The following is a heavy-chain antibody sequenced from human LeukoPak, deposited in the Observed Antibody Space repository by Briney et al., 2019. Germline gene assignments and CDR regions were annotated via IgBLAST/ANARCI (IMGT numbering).Heavy chain of an antibody. J-gene: IGHJ6*02. CDR1: GYSFTSYC. CDR3: ARQDSSGWYPSHYYYYYGMDV. V-gene: IGHV5-51*01. CDR2: IYPGDSDT. D-gene: IGHD6-19*01. Sequence: GESLKISCKGSGYSFTSYCIGWVRQMPGKGLEWMGIIYPGDSDTRYSPSFQGQVTISADKSISTAYLQWSSLKASDTAMYYCARQDSSGWYPSHYYYYYGMDVWGQGTTVTVSS.